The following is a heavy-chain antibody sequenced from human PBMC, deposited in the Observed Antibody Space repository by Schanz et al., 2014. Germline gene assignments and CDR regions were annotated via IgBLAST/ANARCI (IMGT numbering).Heavy chain of an antibody. CDR1: GYDFHIYA. D-gene: IGHD4-17*01. Sequence: QILLVQPGPEVKKPGASVTVSCKASGYDFHIYAYSWVRQAPGQGPEWMGWITAYNGDTNYALKLQGRVTMTTDTSTGTAYMELRSLRSDDTALYYCTRGYGDSPTDYWGQGTLVTVSS. V-gene: IGHV1-18*01. CDR3: TRGYGDSPTDY. J-gene: IGHJ4*02. CDR2: ITAYNGDT.